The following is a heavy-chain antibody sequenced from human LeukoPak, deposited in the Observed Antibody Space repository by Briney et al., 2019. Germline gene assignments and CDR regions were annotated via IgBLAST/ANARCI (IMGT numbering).Heavy chain of an antibody. CDR1: GFTFSSYS. CDR2: ISSSSSYI. D-gene: IGHD3-10*01. V-gene: IGHV3-21*01. CDR3: AREVYYGSESYAFDY. J-gene: IGHJ4*02. Sequence: GGSLRLSCAASGFTFSSYSMNWVRQAPGKGLEWVSSISSSSSYIYYADSVKGRFTISRDNAKNSLYLQMNSLRAEDTAVYYCAREVYYGSESYAFDYWGQGTLVTVSS.